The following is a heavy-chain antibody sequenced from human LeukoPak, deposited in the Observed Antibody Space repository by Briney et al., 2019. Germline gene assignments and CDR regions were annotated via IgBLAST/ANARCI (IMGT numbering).Heavy chain of an antibody. J-gene: IGHJ4*02. D-gene: IGHD3-3*01. CDR2: INPNSGGT. Sequence: ASVKVSCKASGYTFTGYYMHWVRQAPGQGLGWMGWINPNSGGTNYAQKFQGRVTMTRDTSISTAYMELSRLRSDDTAVYYCARALYDFWSGYYKDFGYWGQGTLVTVSS. V-gene: IGHV1-2*02. CDR1: GYTFTGYY. CDR3: ARALYDFWSGYYKDFGY.